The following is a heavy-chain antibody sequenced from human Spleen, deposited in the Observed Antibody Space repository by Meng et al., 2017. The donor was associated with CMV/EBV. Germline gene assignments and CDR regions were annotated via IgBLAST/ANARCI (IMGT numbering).Heavy chain of an antibody. CDR2: ITGSGDSI. Sequence: GGSLRLSCEASGFTFSSYAISWVRQAPGKWLEWVSSITGSGDSISYADSVKGRFTISRDNARNALFLQLQSLRAEDTARYYCEKGPRRGYRAYGGDAWGQGTLVTVSS. CDR3: EKGPRRGYRAYGGDA. V-gene: IGHV3-23*01. CDR1: GFTFSSYA. D-gene: IGHD5-12*01. J-gene: IGHJ5*02.